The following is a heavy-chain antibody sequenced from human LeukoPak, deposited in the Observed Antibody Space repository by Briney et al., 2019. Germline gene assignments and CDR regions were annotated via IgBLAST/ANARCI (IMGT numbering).Heavy chain of an antibody. D-gene: IGHD6-13*01. J-gene: IGHJ4*02. CDR1: GFTFCSYG. CDR2: IRSDESTK. CDR3: VRYISSWAQTLLDY. V-gene: IGHV3-30*02. Sequence: GGSLRLSCAASGFTFCSYGMHWVRQAPGKGLEWVAFIRSDESTKYYADSVKGRFTISRDTSKNTLYLEMNSLRPEDTALYYCVRYISSWAQTLLDYWGQGTLVTVSS.